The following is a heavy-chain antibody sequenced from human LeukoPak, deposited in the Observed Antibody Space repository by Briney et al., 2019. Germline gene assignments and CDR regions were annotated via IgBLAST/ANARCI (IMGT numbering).Heavy chain of an antibody. CDR1: GGSISSYY. J-gene: IGHJ2*01. V-gene: IGHV4-59*08. D-gene: IGHD3-3*01. CDR2: IYYSGST. CDR3: ARLAMGFGYWYFDL. Sequence: PSETLSLTCTVSGGSISSYYWSWIRQPPGKGLEWIGYIYYSGSTNYNPSLKSRVTISVDTSKNQFSLKLSSVTAADTAVYYCARLAMGFGYWYFDLWGRGTLVTVSS.